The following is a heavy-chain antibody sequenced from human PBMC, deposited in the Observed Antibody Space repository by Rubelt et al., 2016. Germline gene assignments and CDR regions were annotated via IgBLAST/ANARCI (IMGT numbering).Heavy chain of an antibody. Sequence: EVQLLESGGGLVQPGGSLRLSCAASGFTFSSYAMSWVRQAPGKGLEWVSVISGSGGYTYYADSVKGRFTISRDNSKNTLYLQMNSLRAEDTARYYCAKNSRRELPVDPWGQGTLVTVSS. J-gene: IGHJ5*02. CDR1: GFTFSSYA. V-gene: IGHV3-23*01. CDR2: ISGSGGYT. D-gene: IGHD1-7*01. CDR3: AKNSRRELPVDP.